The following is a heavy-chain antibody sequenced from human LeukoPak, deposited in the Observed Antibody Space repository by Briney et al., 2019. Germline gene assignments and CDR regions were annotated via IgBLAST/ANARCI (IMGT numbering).Heavy chain of an antibody. CDR2: AGWAGGTT. J-gene: IGHJ4*02. CDR1: GFTFSSYT. CDR3: AKELDTMFFDY. Sequence: GGSLRLSCTASGFTFSSYTMSWVRQAPGKGLEWVSLAGWAGGTTFYSDSVRGRFTISRDSGRKSVYLQMNSLTTDDTAFYFCAKELDTMFFDYWGQGALVTVSS. D-gene: IGHD3-10*02. V-gene: IGHV3-43*01.